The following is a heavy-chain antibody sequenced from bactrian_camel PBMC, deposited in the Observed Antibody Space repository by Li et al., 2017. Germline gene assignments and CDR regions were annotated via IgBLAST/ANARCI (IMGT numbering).Heavy chain of an antibody. CDR3: AFDVSFSSDRCARMESAIYNY. J-gene: IGHJ4*01. V-gene: IGHV3S1*01. Sequence: VQLVESGGDSVEAGGSLTLSCVMTGYFYTAACMAWFRQVPGKGREGVAALYTSGDRIYYADSVEGRFTISQDDAKRTVYLQMNSLKLEDSAMYYCAFDVSFSSDRCARMESAIYNYWGQGTQVTVS. CDR2: LYTSGDRI. CDR1: GYFYTAAC. D-gene: IGHD4*01.